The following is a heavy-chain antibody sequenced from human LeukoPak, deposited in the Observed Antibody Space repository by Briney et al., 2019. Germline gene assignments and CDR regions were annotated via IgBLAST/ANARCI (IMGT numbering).Heavy chain of an antibody. J-gene: IGHJ4*02. Sequence: ASVKVSCKASGYTFTSYYMHWLRQAPGQGLEWMGIINLIGGSTRYAQKFQGRVTMTSDTTTSTVYMELSSLRSEDTAVYCCAREYDRAVAGTGFDYWGQGTLVTVSS. CDR3: AREYDRAVAGTGFDY. CDR1: GYTFTSYY. V-gene: IGHV1-46*01. D-gene: IGHD6-19*01. CDR2: INLIGGST.